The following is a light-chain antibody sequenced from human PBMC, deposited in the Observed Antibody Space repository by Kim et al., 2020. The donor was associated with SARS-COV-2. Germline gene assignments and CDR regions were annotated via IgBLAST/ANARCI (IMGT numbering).Light chain of an antibody. CDR1: QSISSRN. V-gene: IGKV3-20*01. CDR3: QQYGNSPQT. CDR2: DAS. J-gene: IGKJ1*01. Sequence: PGERATLSCRASQSISSRNFAWYQQKPGQAPRLVIYDASTRATGIPGRFSGSGSGTVFTLTIAGLEPEDFAVYFCQQYGNSPQTFGQGTKV.